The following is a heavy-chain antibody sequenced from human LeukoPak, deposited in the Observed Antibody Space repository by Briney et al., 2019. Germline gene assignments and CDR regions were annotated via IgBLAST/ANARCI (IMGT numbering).Heavy chain of an antibody. CDR1: GGSISSYY. V-gene: IGHV4-59*01. CDR2: IYYVGST. Sequence: PSETLSLTCTVSGGSISSYYWSWIRQPPGKGLEWIGYIYYVGSTNYNPSLKSRVTISVDTSKNQFSLKLSSVTAADTAVYYCARQGDHFYGSGKVWPAWFDSWGQGTLVTVSS. J-gene: IGHJ5*01. CDR3: ARQGDHFYGSGKVWPAWFDS. D-gene: IGHD3-10*01.